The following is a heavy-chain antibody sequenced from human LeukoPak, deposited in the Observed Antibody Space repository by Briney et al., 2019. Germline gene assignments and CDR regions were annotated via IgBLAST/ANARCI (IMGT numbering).Heavy chain of an antibody. V-gene: IGHV4-39*01. CDR3: ARFHHSSSPTGFDY. CDR1: GGSISSSSYY. Sequence: SETLSLTCTVSGGSISSSSYYWGWIRQPPGKGLEWIGNIFYSGHTYYNPSLKSRVTISVDTSKNQFSLKLSSVTAADTAVYYCARFHHSSSPTGFDYWGQGTLVTVSS. J-gene: IGHJ4*02. D-gene: IGHD6-13*01. CDR2: IFYSGHT.